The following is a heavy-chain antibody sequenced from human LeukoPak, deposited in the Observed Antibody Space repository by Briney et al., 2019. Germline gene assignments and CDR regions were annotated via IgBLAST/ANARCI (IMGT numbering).Heavy chain of an antibody. D-gene: IGHD6-13*01. V-gene: IGHV3-11*01. CDR3: AKDILAAGLFFDY. CDR1: GFTFSDYY. J-gene: IGHJ4*02. Sequence: PGGSLRLSCSASGFTFSDYYMGWVRQAPGKGLEWLSYIDMSGSTIYYADSVKGRFTISRDNAKSSLFLQMNNLRAEDTAVYYCAKDILAAGLFFDYWGQGALVTVFS. CDR2: IDMSGSTI.